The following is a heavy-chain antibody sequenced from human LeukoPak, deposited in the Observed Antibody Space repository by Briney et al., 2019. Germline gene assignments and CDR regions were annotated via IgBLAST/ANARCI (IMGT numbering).Heavy chain of an antibody. CDR1: GYTFTSYG. Sequence: ASVKVSCKASGYTFTSYGISWVRRAPGQRLEWMGWISPFNGNTDYAQKFQGRVTMTIDTSTSTVYMELRSLRPDDTAVYYCARQYDYVWGSFRPKWFDPWGQGTLVTVSS. D-gene: IGHD3-16*02. V-gene: IGHV1-18*01. CDR2: ISPFNGNT. J-gene: IGHJ5*02. CDR3: ARQYDYVWGSFRPKWFDP.